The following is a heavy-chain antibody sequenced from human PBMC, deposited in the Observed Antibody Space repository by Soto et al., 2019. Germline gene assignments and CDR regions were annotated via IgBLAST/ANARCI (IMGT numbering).Heavy chain of an antibody. CDR3: ARISDDSGWYRYFEH. Sequence: SETLSLTCVVSGGPISSSSWWTWVRQPPGKGLEWIGEIYHSESTNYNPSLMSRVTISMDTSKNHFSLTLTSVTAADTAIYFCARISDDSGWYRYFEHWRQGTLVTVSS. J-gene: IGHJ1*01. CDR1: GGPISSSSW. V-gene: IGHV4-4*02. CDR2: IYHSEST. D-gene: IGHD6-19*01.